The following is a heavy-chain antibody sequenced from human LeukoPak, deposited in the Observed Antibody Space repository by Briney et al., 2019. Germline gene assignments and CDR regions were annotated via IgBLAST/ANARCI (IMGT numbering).Heavy chain of an antibody. J-gene: IGHJ6*03. V-gene: IGHV4-59*01. Sequence: SETLSLTCTVSGGSISSYYWSWIRQPPGKGLEWIGYIYYSGSTNYNPSLKSRVTISVDTSKNQFSLKLSSVTAADTAVYYCARDTHYYDSSGCRGWHYYYYMDVWGKGTTVTVSS. CDR1: GGSISSYY. CDR2: IYYSGST. D-gene: IGHD3-22*01. CDR3: ARDTHYYDSSGCRGWHYYYYMDV.